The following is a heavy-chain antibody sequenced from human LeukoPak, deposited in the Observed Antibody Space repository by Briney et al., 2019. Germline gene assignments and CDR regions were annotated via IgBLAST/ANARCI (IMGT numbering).Heavy chain of an antibody. Sequence: PGGSLRLSCAVSGFTLSSYGMHWVRQAPGKGLEWVAGISYDGSNKYYADSVKGRFTISRDNSKNTLYLQMNSLRAEDTAVYYCANSGSVASWGQGTLVTVSS. CDR2: ISYDGSNK. CDR1: GFTLSSYG. CDR3: ANSGSVAS. J-gene: IGHJ4*02. V-gene: IGHV3-30*18. D-gene: IGHD3-22*01.